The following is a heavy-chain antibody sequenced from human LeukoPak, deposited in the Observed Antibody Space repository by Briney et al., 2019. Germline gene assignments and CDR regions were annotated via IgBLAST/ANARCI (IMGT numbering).Heavy chain of an antibody. D-gene: IGHD3-22*01. V-gene: IGHV1-18*01. CDR3: ASVGEGRVSYYYLRD. J-gene: IGHJ4*02. Sequence: GASVKVSCKASGYTFTSYGISWVRQAPGQGLEWMGWISAYNGNTNYAQKLQGRVTMTTDTSTSTAYMELRSLRSDDTAVYYCASVGEGRVSYYYLRDWGQGTLVTVSS. CDR2: ISAYNGNT. CDR1: GYTFTSYG.